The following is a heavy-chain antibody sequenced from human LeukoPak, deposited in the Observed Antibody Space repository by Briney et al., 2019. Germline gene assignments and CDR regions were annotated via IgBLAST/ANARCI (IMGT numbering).Heavy chain of an antibody. D-gene: IGHD1-7*01. Sequence: ASVKVSCKASGYTFTSYGISWVRQAPGQGLEWLGWMSPHSGNTGYAQNFQGRVTMTRNTSISTAYMELSSLRSEDTAVYYCARQNNWNCDYWGQGTLVTVSS. J-gene: IGHJ4*02. CDR1: GYTFTSYG. CDR2: MSPHSGNT. V-gene: IGHV1-8*02. CDR3: ARQNNWNCDY.